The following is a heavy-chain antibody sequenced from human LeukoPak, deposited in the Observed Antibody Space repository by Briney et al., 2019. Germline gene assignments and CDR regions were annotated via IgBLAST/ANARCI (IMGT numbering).Heavy chain of an antibody. J-gene: IGHJ6*03. D-gene: IGHD1-26*01. CDR3: ARDPYSGNYGDYYYYYMDV. CDR2: ITSSSSYI. CDR1: GFTFSTYN. Sequence: PGESLRLSCAASGFTFSTYNMNWVRQAPGKGLEWVSSITSSSSYIYYADSVKGRFTISRDNAKSSLYLQMNSLRDEDTAVHYCARDPYSGNYGDYYYYYMDVWGKGTTVTISS. V-gene: IGHV3-21*01.